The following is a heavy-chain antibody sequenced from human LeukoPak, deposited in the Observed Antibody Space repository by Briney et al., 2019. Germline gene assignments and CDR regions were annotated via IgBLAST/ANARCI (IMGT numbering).Heavy chain of an antibody. CDR3: VSGSKWDF. J-gene: IGHJ4*02. V-gene: IGHV1-2*02. D-gene: IGHD1-26*01. Sequence: ASVKVPCKASGYTFLGYYIHWVRQAPGQGFEWMGWINPQSGGTKYAQKLQGRVTMTRDTSISTAYMELSNLRSDDTAVYYCVSGSKWDFWGQGTLVTVSS. CDR1: GYTFLGYY. CDR2: INPQSGGT.